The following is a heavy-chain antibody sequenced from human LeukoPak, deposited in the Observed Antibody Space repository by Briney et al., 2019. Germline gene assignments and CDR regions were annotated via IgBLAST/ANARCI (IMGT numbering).Heavy chain of an antibody. D-gene: IGHD5-12*01. V-gene: IGHV4-59*01. CDR3: ARGIYRLLDV. Sequence: PSETLSRTCTVSGGSISSYYWSWIRQPPGKGLEWIGYIYYSGSTNYNPSLKSRVTISVDTSKNQFSLKLSSVTAADTAVHYCARGIYRLLDVWGQGTTVTVSS. J-gene: IGHJ6*02. CDR2: IYYSGST. CDR1: GGSISSYY.